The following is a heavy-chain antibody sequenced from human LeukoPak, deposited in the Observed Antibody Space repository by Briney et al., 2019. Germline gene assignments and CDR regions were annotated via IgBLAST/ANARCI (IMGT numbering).Heavy chain of an antibody. CDR2: IRYDGLHK. D-gene: IGHD2-2*01. CDR1: GFTFSNFG. Sequence: GGSLRLSCAASGFTFSNFGMHWVRQAPGKGLESVAFIRYDGLHKYYADSVKGRFTISRDNSKNALFLLMNSLRGDDTAIYYCAIRVSSNWGRGTLVTVSS. V-gene: IGHV3-30*02. CDR3: AIRVSSN. J-gene: IGHJ4*02.